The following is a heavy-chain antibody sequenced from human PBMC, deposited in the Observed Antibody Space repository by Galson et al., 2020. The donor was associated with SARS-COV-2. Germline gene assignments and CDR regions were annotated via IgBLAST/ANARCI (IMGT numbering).Heavy chain of an antibody. V-gene: IGHV1-8*01. CDR1: GYTFTSYD. Sequence: ASVKVSCKASGYTFTSYDINWVRQATGQGHEWMGWMNPNSGNTGYAQKFQGRVTMTRNTSISTAYMELSSLRSEDTAVYYCARGVLRPRGIFGVVIPFYYMDVWGKGTTVTVSS. CDR3: ARGVLRPRGIFGVVIPFYYMDV. CDR2: MNPNSGNT. J-gene: IGHJ6*03. D-gene: IGHD3-3*01.